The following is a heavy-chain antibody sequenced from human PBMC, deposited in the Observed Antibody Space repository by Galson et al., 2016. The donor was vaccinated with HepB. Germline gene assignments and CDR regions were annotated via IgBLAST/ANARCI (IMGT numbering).Heavy chain of an antibody. Sequence: SLRLSCAASGFTFSSYTMHRVRQAPGKGLEWVAVISYDGSNKYYADSVKGRFTISRDNSKNTLFLQMNSLRAGDTAVYYCARDRAMLTGFDYWGQGTLATVSS. CDR2: ISYDGSNK. J-gene: IGHJ4*02. V-gene: IGHV3-30*04. CDR3: ARDRAMLTGFDY. D-gene: IGHD5-18*01. CDR1: GFTFSSYT.